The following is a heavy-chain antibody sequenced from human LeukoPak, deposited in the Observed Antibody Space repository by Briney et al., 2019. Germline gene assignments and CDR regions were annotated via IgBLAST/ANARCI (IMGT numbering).Heavy chain of an antibody. D-gene: IGHD1/OR15-1a*01. J-gene: IGHJ5*02. CDR1: GGTFSSYA. CDR3: ARDWQTMPTRVNWFDP. Sequence: SVKVSCKASGGTFSSYAISWVRQAPGQGLEWMGGIIPIFGTANYAQKFQGRVTITADESTSTAYMELSSLRSEDTAVYYCARDWQTMPTRVNWFDPWGQGTLVTVSS. CDR2: IIPIFGTA. V-gene: IGHV1-69*01.